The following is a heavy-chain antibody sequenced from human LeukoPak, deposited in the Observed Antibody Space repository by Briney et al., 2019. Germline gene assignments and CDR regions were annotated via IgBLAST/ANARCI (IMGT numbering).Heavy chain of an antibody. CDR2: INPNSGGT. CDR1: GYTFTGYY. V-gene: IGHV1-2*02. D-gene: IGHD3-3*01. Sequence: ASVKVSCKASGYTFTGYYMHWVRQAPGQGLEWMGWINPNSGGTNYAQKFQGRVTMTRDTSISTAYMELSRLRSDDTAVYYCARGDYDFWSGYPTDYWGQGTLGTVSS. J-gene: IGHJ4*02. CDR3: ARGDYDFWSGYPTDY.